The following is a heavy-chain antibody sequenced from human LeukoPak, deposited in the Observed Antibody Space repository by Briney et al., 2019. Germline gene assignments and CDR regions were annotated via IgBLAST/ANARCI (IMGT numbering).Heavy chain of an antibody. CDR3: ARDMGTLRTGSSYDILTGYRTNNWFDP. Sequence: PSETLFLTCAVYGGSFSGYYWSWIRQPPGKGLERIGEINHSGSTSYNPSLKSRVTISVDTSKNQFSLKLSSVTAADTAVYYCARDMGTLRTGSSYDILTGYRTNNWFDPWGQGTLVTVSS. J-gene: IGHJ5*02. V-gene: IGHV4-34*01. CDR2: INHSGST. CDR1: GGSFSGYY. D-gene: IGHD3-9*01.